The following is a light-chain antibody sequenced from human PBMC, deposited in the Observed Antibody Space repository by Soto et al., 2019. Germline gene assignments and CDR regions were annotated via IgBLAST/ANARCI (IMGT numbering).Light chain of an antibody. V-gene: IGKV1-5*03. CDR3: QQYNSPSYT. CDR1: QSISSW. J-gene: IGKJ2*01. CDR2: KAS. Sequence: DIQMTQSPSTLSASVGDRVTITCRASQSISSWLAWYQQKPGKAPKLLIYKASSLESGVPSRFSGSGSGTEFTVTISSLQPDDFATYYCQQYNSPSYTFGQGTKLEIK.